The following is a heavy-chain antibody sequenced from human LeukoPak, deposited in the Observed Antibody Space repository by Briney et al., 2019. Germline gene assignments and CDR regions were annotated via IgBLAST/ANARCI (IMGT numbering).Heavy chain of an antibody. CDR2: VYPGDSDT. J-gene: IGHJ4*02. V-gene: IGHV5-51*01. D-gene: IGHD3-16*01. Sequence: PGESLKISCKGSGYSFTSYCICWVRQMPGKRLELMGIVYPGDSDTRYSPYFQGQVTISADKSISTAYLQWSSLKASDTAMYYCARHQGGNKGIDYWGQGTLVTVSS. CDR1: GYSFTSYC. CDR3: ARHQGGNKGIDY.